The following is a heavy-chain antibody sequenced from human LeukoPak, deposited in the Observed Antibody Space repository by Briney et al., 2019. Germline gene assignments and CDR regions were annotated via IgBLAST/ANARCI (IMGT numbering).Heavy chain of an antibody. CDR2: ISYDGSNK. J-gene: IGHJ3*02. CDR3: ARGPEGYSYGADAFDI. D-gene: IGHD5-18*01. CDR1: GFTFSSYA. V-gene: IGHV3-30*04. Sequence: PGRSLRLSCAASGFTFSSYAMHWVRQAPGKGLEWVAVISYDGSNKYYADSVKGRFTISRENSKNTLYLQMNSLRAEATAVYYCARGPEGYSYGADAFDIWGQGTMVTVSS.